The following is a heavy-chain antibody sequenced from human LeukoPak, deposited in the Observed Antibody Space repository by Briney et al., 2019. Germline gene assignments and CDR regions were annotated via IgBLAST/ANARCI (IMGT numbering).Heavy chain of an antibody. CDR1: GGSISNYY. D-gene: IGHD2-2*02. Sequence: SETLSLTCTVSGGSISNYYWSWIRQPPGKGLEWIGYISYSGSTNYNPSLRSRVTISVDTSKNQFSLKLSSVTAADTAVYYCARGPGYCSSTSCHTTNDYWGQGTLVTVSS. CDR2: ISYSGST. V-gene: IGHV4-59*01. CDR3: ARGPGYCSSTSCHTTNDY. J-gene: IGHJ4*02.